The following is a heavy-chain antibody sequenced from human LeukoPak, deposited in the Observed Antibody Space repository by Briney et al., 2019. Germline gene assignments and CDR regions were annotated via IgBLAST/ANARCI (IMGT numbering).Heavy chain of an antibody. CDR2: IYPGDSDT. CDR3: ASQNGNTWNY. J-gene: IGHJ4*02. V-gene: IGHV5-51*01. CDR1: GYSFSSYW. D-gene: IGHD1-1*01. Sequence: GESLQVSCRGFGYSFSSYWIGWGRQLPREGLEWMGVIYPGDSDTRYSPSFQGQVTISADKSISTAYLHWSSLNASDTAIYYCASQNGNTWNYWGQGTLVIVSS.